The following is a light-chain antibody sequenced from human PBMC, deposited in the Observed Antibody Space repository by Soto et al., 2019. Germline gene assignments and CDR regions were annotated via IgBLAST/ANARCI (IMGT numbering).Light chain of an antibody. Sequence: EIVLTQSPGTLSLSPGERATLSCRASQSVSSSYLAWYQQKPGQAPRLLIYGASSRATGIPDRFSGSGSGTGFTLTISRREPEGFAVYYCQQYGSSPLTFGGGTKVEIK. CDR1: QSVSSSY. CDR3: QQYGSSPLT. V-gene: IGKV3-20*01. J-gene: IGKJ4*01. CDR2: GAS.